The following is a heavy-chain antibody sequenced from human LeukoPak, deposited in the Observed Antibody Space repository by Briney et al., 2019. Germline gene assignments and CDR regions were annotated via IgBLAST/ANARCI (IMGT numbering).Heavy chain of an antibody. CDR3: TRVEMVAFYSYYIDV. V-gene: IGHV3-49*04. D-gene: IGHD5-24*01. CDR2: FRRKSYGGTT. CDR1: GFTFVDYA. Sequence: GGSLRLSCTASGFTFVDYAMSWVRQAPGKGRGWVGFFRRKSYGGTTHYAASVKGRSTISKDDSKSIAYLQMDSLNTEDTGVYYCTRVEMVAFYSYYIDVWGKGTTVTISS. J-gene: IGHJ6*03.